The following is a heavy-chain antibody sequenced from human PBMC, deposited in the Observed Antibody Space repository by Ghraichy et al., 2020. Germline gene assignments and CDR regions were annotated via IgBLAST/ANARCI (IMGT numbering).Heavy chain of an antibody. D-gene: IGHD3-3*01. CDR2: ISGSGGST. Sequence: GGSLRLSCAASGFTFSSYAMSWVRQAPGKGLEWVSAISGSGGSTYYADSVKGRFTISRDNSKNTLYLQMNSLRAEDTAVYYCAKSSQYDFWSGRIFGFDYWGQGTLVTVSS. J-gene: IGHJ4*02. CDR1: GFTFSSYA. V-gene: IGHV3-23*01. CDR3: AKSSQYDFWSGRIFGFDY.